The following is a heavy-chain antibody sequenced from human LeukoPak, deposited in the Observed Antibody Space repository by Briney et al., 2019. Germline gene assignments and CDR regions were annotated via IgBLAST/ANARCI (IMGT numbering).Heavy chain of an antibody. CDR3: AKDFGGAAFDI. J-gene: IGHJ3*02. D-gene: IGHD3-10*01. V-gene: IGHV3-30*18. CDR1: GFTFSTYD. CDR2: ISYDGSDK. Sequence: PGGSLRLSCAASGFTFSTYDMHWVRQAPGKGLEWVAIISYDGSDKYYADSVKGRFTISRDNSKNTLYLQMNSLRAEDTAVYYCAKDFGGAAFDIWGQGTMVTVSS.